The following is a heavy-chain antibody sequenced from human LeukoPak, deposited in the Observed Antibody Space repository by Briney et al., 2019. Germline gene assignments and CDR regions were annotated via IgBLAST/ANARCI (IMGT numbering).Heavy chain of an antibody. J-gene: IGHJ3*02. CDR3: ARIAGYCSSTSCYAFDI. Sequence: GESLKISCKGSGYSFTSYWIGWVRQMPGKSLEWMGIIYPGDSDTRYSPSFQGQVTISADKSISTAYLQWSSLKASDTAMYYCARIAGYCSSTSCYAFDIWGQGTMVTVSS. CDR2: IYPGDSDT. CDR1: GYSFTSYW. V-gene: IGHV5-51*01. D-gene: IGHD2-2*01.